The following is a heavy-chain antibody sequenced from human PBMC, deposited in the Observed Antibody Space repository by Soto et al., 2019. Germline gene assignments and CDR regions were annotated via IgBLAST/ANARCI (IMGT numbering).Heavy chain of an antibody. V-gene: IGHV1-18*01. J-gene: IGHJ4*02. Sequence: QIQLVQSGAEVKKTGASVKVSCKASGYIFTSQGISWVRQAPGQGLEWMGWISTYNGNPNYAQKLQGRVTMPTNTSTTTAFLELRRLTSDDTAVYYCARGLTRALDYWGQGTPVIVSS. CDR3: ARGLTRALDY. D-gene: IGHD7-27*01. CDR1: GYIFTSQG. CDR2: ISTYNGNP.